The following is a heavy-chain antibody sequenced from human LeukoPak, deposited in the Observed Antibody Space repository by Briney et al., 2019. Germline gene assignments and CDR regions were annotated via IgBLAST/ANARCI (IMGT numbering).Heavy chain of an antibody. D-gene: IGHD4-23*01. CDR1: GGTFSSYA. Sequence: SVKVSCKASGGTFSSYAISWVRQAPGQGLEWMGGIIPIFGTANYAQKFQGRVTITADESTSTAYMELSSLRSEDTAVYYCARSFRVVSLDVQYYYYMDVWGKGTTVTVSS. V-gene: IGHV1-69*13. CDR2: IIPIFGTA. CDR3: ARSFRVVSLDVQYYYYMDV. J-gene: IGHJ6*03.